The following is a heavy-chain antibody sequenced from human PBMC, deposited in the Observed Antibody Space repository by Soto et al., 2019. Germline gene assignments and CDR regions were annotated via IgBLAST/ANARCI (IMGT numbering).Heavy chain of an antibody. J-gene: IGHJ4*02. CDR2: NSGGST. D-gene: IGHD5-18*01. CDR3: ARHGYNYGGGYFDY. V-gene: IGHV3-66*04. Sequence: EVQLVESGGGLVQPGGSLRLSCAACGVTVSSNYMSWVRQAPGKGLEWVSVNSGGSTYYADSVKGRFTISRDNSKNTLYLQMNSLRAEDTAVYYCARHGYNYGGGYFDYWGQGTLVTVSS. CDR1: GVTVSSNY.